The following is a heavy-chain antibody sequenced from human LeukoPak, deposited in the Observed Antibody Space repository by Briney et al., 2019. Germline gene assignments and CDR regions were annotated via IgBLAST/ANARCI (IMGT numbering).Heavy chain of an antibody. V-gene: IGHV1-69*13. Sequence: SVKVSCKASGGTFSRYAISWVRQAPGRRLEWMGGIIPIFGTANYAQKFQGRVTITADESTSTAYMELSSLRSEDTAVYYCARGRFLEWLSHYYYYGMDVWGQGTTVTVSS. CDR1: GGTFSRYA. CDR2: IIPIFGTA. CDR3: ARGRFLEWLSHYYYYGMDV. D-gene: IGHD3-3*01. J-gene: IGHJ6*02.